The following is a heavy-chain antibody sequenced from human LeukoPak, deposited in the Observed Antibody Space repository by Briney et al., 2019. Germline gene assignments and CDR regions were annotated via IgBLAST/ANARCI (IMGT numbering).Heavy chain of an antibody. CDR1: GGTFSSYA. V-gene: IGHV1-69*04. CDR3: ARGEAEVGANDY. D-gene: IGHD1-26*01. J-gene: IGHJ4*02. Sequence: SVKVSCKASGGTFSSYAISWVRQAPGQGLEWMGRIIPILGIANYAQKFQGRVTITADKSTCTAYMELSSLRSEDTAVYYCARGEAEVGANDYWGQGTLVTVSS. CDR2: IIPILGIA.